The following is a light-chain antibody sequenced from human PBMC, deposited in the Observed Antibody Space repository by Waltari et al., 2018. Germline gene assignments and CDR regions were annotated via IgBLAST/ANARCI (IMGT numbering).Light chain of an antibody. CDR1: SGSIERNY. Sequence: FMLPQPHSVSEPPGKTVSIPCTRSSGSIERNYVPWYQQRPGSAPTMVIYEDDQGPSRVPDRFSGSIDSSSNSASLTISGLETEDEADYYCQSYDASVIFGGGTRLTVL. J-gene: IGLJ2*01. CDR3: QSYDASVI. CDR2: EDD. V-gene: IGLV6-57*03.